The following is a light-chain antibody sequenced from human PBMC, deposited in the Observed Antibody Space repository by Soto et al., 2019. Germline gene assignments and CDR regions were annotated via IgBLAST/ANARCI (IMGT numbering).Light chain of an antibody. V-gene: IGLV2-11*01. Sequence: QSALTQPRSVSGSPGQSVTISCTGTSSDVGGYNYVSWYQQHPGKAPKLMIYDVTKRPSGVPDRFSGSKSGNTAALTISGLQAEDEADYYCYSFAGYIYVFGTGTKLTVL. J-gene: IGLJ1*01. CDR3: YSFAGYIYV. CDR1: SSDVGGYNY. CDR2: DVT.